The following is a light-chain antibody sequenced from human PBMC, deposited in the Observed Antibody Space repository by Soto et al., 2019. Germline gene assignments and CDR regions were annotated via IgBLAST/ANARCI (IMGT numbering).Light chain of an antibody. CDR2: DAS. J-gene: IGKJ1*01. Sequence: DFQMTQSPSTLSASVGDRVTLTCRASQNIRSRLAWFQRKPGKAPKLRIYDASSLESGVPQRLSGSGSGTEFTLTISSMQTDDSSTYYCQQYHSYWTFGQGTKVDIK. V-gene: IGKV1-5*01. CDR3: QQYHSYWT. CDR1: QNIRSR.